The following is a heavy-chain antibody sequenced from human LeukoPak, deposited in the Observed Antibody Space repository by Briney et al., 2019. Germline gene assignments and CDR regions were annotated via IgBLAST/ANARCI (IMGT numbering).Heavy chain of an antibody. CDR3: ARGGDFWSGSDPYGMDV. CDR2: INPNSGGT. CDR1: EYTFIGYY. V-gene: IGHV1-2*02. J-gene: IGHJ6*02. D-gene: IGHD3-3*01. Sequence: ASVKVSCKASEYTFIGYYMHWVRQAPGQGLEWMAWINPNSGGTNYAQKFQGRVALTRDTSISTAYMELSRLRSDDTAVYYCARGGDFWSGSDPYGMDVWGQGATVTVSS.